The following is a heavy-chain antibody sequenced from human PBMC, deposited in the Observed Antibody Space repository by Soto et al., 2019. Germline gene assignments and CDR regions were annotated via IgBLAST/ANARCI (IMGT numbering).Heavy chain of an antibody. CDR2: IIPIFGTA. Sequence: ASVKVSCKASVGTFSSYAISWVRQAPGQGLEWMGGIIPIFGTANYAQKFQGRVTITADESTSTAYMELSSLRSEDTAVYYCASWVLLFLEWQTPPLYYGMDVWGQVTTVNVSS. V-gene: IGHV1-69*13. D-gene: IGHD3-3*01. CDR1: VGTFSSYA. CDR3: ASWVLLFLEWQTPPLYYGMDV. J-gene: IGHJ6*02.